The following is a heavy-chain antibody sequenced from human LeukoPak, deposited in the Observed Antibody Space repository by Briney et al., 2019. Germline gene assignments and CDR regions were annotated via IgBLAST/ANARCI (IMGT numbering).Heavy chain of an antibody. Sequence: GGSLRLSCTASGFTFGDYAMSWFRQAPGKGLEWVGFIRSKAYGGTTEYAASVKGRFTISRDDSKSIAYLQMNSLKTEDTAVYYCTQGGWLQLNPLDYWGQGTLVTVSS. J-gene: IGHJ4*02. CDR1: GFTFGDYA. CDR3: TQGGWLQLNPLDY. D-gene: IGHD5-24*01. V-gene: IGHV3-49*03. CDR2: IRSKAYGGTT.